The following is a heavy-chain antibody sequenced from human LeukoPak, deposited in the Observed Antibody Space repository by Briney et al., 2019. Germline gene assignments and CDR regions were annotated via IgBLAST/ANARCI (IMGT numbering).Heavy chain of an antibody. Sequence: PSETLSLTCTVSGGSISSYYWSWIRQPPGKGLEWIGYIYYSGSTNYNPSLKSRVSISVDTSKNQFSLKLSSVTAADTAVYYCARHKGYSGLLFDYWGQGTLVTVSS. D-gene: IGHD5-12*01. CDR2: IYYSGST. CDR3: ARHKGYSGLLFDY. V-gene: IGHV4-59*08. CDR1: GGSISSYY. J-gene: IGHJ4*02.